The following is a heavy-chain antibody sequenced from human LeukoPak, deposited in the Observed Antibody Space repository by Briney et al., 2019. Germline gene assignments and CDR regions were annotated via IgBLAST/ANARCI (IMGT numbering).Heavy chain of an antibody. Sequence: GGSLRLSCAASGFTFSSYAMSWVRQAPGKGLEWVSGISGSGGSTYYADSVKGRFTISRDSSKNTLYLQMNSLRAEDTAVYYCAKDDYDSRGYPNAFHIWGQGTMVTVSS. CDR2: ISGSGGST. D-gene: IGHD3-22*01. CDR1: GFTFSSYA. V-gene: IGHV3-23*01. CDR3: AKDDYDSRGYPNAFHI. J-gene: IGHJ3*02.